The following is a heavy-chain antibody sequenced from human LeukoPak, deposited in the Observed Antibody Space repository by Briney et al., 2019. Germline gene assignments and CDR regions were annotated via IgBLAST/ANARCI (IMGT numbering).Heavy chain of an antibody. J-gene: IGHJ4*02. CDR2: INIDSITV. CDR1: GFPLSSDS. Sequence: GGSLRLSCAASGFPLSSDSINWVRQAPGKGLEWVSYINIDSITVNYADSVKGRFTISRDNAKTSLYLQMNSLRAEDPAVYYCSTAKFDNWGQGTLVTVSP. CDR3: STAKFDN. V-gene: IGHV3-48*01.